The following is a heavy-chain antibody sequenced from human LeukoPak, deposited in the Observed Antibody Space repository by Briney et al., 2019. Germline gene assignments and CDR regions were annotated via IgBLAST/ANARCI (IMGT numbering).Heavy chain of an antibody. CDR1: GGSFSGYY. J-gene: IGHJ4*02. D-gene: IGHD6-13*01. V-gene: IGHV4-34*01. Sequence: PSETLSLTCAVYGGSFSGYYWSWIRQPPGKGLEWIGEINHSGSTNYNPSLKSRVTISVDTSKNQFPLKLSSVTAADTAVYYCAREGIAAAGKGAYWGQGTLVTVSS. CDR2: INHSGST. CDR3: AREGIAAAGKGAY.